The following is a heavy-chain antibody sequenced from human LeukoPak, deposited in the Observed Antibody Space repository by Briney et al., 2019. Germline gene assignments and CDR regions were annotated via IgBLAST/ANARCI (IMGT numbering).Heavy chain of an antibody. CDR1: GYTFTGYY. D-gene: IGHD3-22*01. V-gene: IGHV1-2*02. CDR2: INPNSGGT. J-gene: IGHJ6*02. Sequence: ASVKVSCKASGYTFTGYYMHWVRQAPGQGLEWMGWINPNSGGTNYAQKFQGRVTMTRDTSISTAYTELSRLRSDDTAVYYCARGYYYDSSGYYYGMDVWGQGTTVTVSS. CDR3: ARGYYYDSSGYYYGMDV.